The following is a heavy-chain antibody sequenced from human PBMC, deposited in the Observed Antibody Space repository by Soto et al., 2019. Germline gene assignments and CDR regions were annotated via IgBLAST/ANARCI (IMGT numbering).Heavy chain of an antibody. CDR3: ARVEYYQYYMAV. Sequence: LSLTCTVSGGXGSSDDDYWSWVRQPPGKGLEWIGYIYYSGSTYYNPSLKSRVIISLDTYKNQFSLRVRSVTAADAATYYCARVEYYQYYMAVWGQGTSGTVS. J-gene: IGHJ6*03. CDR1: GGXGSSDDDY. D-gene: IGHD3-16*01. V-gene: IGHV4-30-4*01. CDR2: IYYSGST.